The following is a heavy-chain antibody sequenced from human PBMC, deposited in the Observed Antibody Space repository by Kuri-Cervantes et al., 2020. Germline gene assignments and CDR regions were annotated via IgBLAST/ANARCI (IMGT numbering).Heavy chain of an antibody. D-gene: IGHD3-10*01. Sequence: SETLSLTCVVYGGSFSGYYWNWIRQPPGKGLEWIGEINHSGSTNYNPSLKSRVTISVDKSKNQFSLKLSSVTAADTAVYYCARDTSSGSLGYYYYGMDVWGQGTTVTVSS. V-gene: IGHV4-34*01. J-gene: IGHJ6*02. CDR3: ARDTSSGSLGYYYYGMDV. CDR1: GGSFSGYY. CDR2: INHSGST.